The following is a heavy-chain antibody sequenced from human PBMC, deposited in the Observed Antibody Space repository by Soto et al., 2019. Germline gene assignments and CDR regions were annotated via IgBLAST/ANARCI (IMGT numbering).Heavy chain of an antibody. CDR1: GYTFTNYD. D-gene: IGHD1-26*01. V-gene: IGHV1-8*01. Sequence: QVQLVQSGAEVTKPGTSVRISCKTSGYTFTNYDINWVRQAAGQGREWMGWMNPKSGYTCSARKFQGSVTLTSDNSLTTAYIELSSLRSDDTAVYYCARVVGSVDYWGQGTLVTVSS. CDR2: MNPKSGYT. J-gene: IGHJ4*02. CDR3: ARVVGSVDY.